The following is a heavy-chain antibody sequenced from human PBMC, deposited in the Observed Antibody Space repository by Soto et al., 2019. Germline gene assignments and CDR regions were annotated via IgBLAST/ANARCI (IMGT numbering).Heavy chain of an antibody. V-gene: IGHV5-51*01. CDR3: ARRRSSTAFEI. CDR1: GYDFTSYW. CDR2: IYPGDSDT. Sequence: PGESLKISCKASGYDFTSYWIGWVRQKPGKGLEWMAMIYPGDSDTRDSPSFQGQVTISADKSTSTAYLQWSNLKASDTAMYYCARRRSSTAFEIWGQRTMVTVSS. D-gene: IGHD2-2*01. J-gene: IGHJ3*02.